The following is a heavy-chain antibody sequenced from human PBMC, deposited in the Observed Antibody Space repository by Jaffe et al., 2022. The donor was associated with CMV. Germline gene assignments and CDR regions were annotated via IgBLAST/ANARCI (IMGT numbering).Heavy chain of an antibody. D-gene: IGHD4-17*01. CDR2: ISSSSSYI. CDR3: ATHTVTTFDVGYYFDY. CDR1: GFTFSSYS. J-gene: IGHJ4*02. V-gene: IGHV3-21*01. Sequence: EVQLVESGGGLVKPGGSLRLSCAASGFTFSSYSMNWVRQAPGKGLEWVSSISSSSSYIYYADSVKGRFTISRDNAKNSLYLQMNSLRAEDTAVYYCATHTVTTFDVGYYFDYWGQGTLVTVSS.